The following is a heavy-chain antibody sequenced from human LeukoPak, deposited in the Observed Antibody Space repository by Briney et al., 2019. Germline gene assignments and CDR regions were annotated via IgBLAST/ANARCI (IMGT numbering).Heavy chain of an antibody. Sequence: GGSLRLSCAASGFTFSSYAMSWVRQAPGRGLEWVSAIFSSGGSTYYVDSVKGRFTLSRDNSENTLYLQINSLRAEDTAVYYCASWGYYFYYFDYWAREPWSPSPQ. D-gene: IGHD2/OR15-2a*01. V-gene: IGHV3-23*01. CDR1: GFTFSSYA. CDR3: ASWGYYFYYFDY. CDR2: IFSSGGST. J-gene: IGHJ4*02.